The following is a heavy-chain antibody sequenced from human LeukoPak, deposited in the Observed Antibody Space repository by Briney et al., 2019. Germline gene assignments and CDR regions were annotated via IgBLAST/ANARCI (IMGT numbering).Heavy chain of an antibody. Sequence: PSVTLSLTCTVSGGSISSGSYYWSWIRQPAGKGREWIGRIYTSGSTNYNPSLKSRVTISVDTSKNQFSLKLSSVTAADTAVYYCARGQAAAPYDYWGQGTLVTVSS. CDR2: IYTSGST. CDR1: GGSISSGSYY. CDR3: ARGQAAAPYDY. V-gene: IGHV4-61*02. J-gene: IGHJ4*02. D-gene: IGHD6-13*01.